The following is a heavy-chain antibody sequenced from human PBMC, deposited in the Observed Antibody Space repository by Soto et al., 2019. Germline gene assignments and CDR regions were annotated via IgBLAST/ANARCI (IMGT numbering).Heavy chain of an antibody. CDR1: GFTFSSYA. V-gene: IGHV3-23*01. J-gene: IGHJ4*02. Sequence: EVQLLESGGGLVQPGGSLRVSCAASGFTFSSYAMSWVRQAPGKGLEWVSAISGSGGSTYYADSVKGRFTSSRDKSKNTLYLQMKSLRAEDTAVYYCARRSSGWYFDYWGQGTLVTVSS. CDR2: ISGSGGST. CDR3: ARRSSGWYFDY. D-gene: IGHD6-19*01.